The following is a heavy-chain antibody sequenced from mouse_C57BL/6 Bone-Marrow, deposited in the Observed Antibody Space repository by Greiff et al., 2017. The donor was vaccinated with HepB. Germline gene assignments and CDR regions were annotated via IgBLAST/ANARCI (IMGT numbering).Heavy chain of an antibody. CDR1: GYTFTDYY. CDR2: IYPGSGNT. J-gene: IGHJ2*01. CDR3: ARTRYYGRGDYFDY. D-gene: IGHD1-1*01. Sequence: VQLQQSGAELVRPGASVKLSCKASGYTFTDYYINWVKQRPGQGLEWIARIYPGSGNTYYNEKFKGKATLTAEKSSSTAYMQLSSLTSEDSAVYFCARTRYYGRGDYFDYWGQGTTLTVSS. V-gene: IGHV1-76*01.